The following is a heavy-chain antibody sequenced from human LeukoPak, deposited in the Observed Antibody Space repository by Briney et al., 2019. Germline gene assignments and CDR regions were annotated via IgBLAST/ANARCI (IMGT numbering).Heavy chain of an antibody. CDR2: IIPIFGTA. V-gene: IGHV1-69*05. CDR3: ARENVLRYFDWLLSHWFDP. Sequence: SVKVSCKASGGTFSSYAISWVRQAPGQGLEWMGGIIPIFGTANYAQKFQGRVTITTDESTSTAYMELSSLRSEDTAVYHCARENVLRYFDWLLSHWFDPWGQGTLVTVSS. J-gene: IGHJ5*02. D-gene: IGHD3-9*01. CDR1: GGTFSSYA.